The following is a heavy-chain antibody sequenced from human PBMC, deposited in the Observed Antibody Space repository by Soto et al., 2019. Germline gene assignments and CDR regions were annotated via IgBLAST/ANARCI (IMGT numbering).Heavy chain of an antibody. V-gene: IGHV4-34*01. CDR3: ARGLSSYYYGSGSYGGGYYYYGMDV. D-gene: IGHD3-10*01. CDR2: INHSGST. J-gene: IGHJ6*02. CDR1: VGSFSCYY. Sequence: SETLSLTCAVYVGSFSCYYWIWIRQPPGKGLEWIGEINHSGSTNYNPSLKSRVTISVDTSKNQFSLKLSSVTAADTAVYYCARGLSSYYYGSGSYGGGYYYYGMDVWGQGTTVTVSS.